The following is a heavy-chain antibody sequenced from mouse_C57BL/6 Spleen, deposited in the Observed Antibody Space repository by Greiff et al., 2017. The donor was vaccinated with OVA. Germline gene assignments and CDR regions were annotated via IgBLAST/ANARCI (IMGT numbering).Heavy chain of an antibody. V-gene: IGHV1-53*01. CDR3: ARRERGGWFAY. J-gene: IGHJ3*01. Sequence: QVQLQQPGTELVKPGASVKLSCTASGYTFTSYWMHWVKQRPGQGLEWIGNIIACNGGTNYNEKFKSKATLTVDTSSSTAYMQLSSLTAEDSAFYYCARRERGGWFAYWGQGTLVTVSA. CDR2: IIACNGGT. CDR1: GYTFTSYW.